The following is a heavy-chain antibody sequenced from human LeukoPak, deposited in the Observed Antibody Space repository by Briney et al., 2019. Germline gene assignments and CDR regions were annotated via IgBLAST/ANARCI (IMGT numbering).Heavy chain of an antibody. CDR3: ARDGAAPGLYFDS. CDR2: IKQDGSEK. J-gene: IGHJ4*02. D-gene: IGHD6-13*01. CDR1: GFTFSNYW. Sequence: GGSLRLSCAASGFTFSNYWMNWVRQAPGKGLEWVASIKQDGSEKYYVDSVKGRLTISRDNAKNSLYLQMNSLRAEDTAVYYCARDGAAPGLYFDSWGQGTLVTVSS. V-gene: IGHV3-7*01.